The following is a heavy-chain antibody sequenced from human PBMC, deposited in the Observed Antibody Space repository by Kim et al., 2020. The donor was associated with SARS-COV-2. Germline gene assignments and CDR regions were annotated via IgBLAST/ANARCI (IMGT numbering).Heavy chain of an antibody. CDR2: ISSSGSTI. D-gene: IGHD2-2*01. CDR3: ARSSIIWYEKGYFDL. CDR1: GFTFSDYY. V-gene: IGHV3-11*01. J-gene: IGHJ2*01. Sequence: GGSLRLSCAASGFTFSDYYMSWIRQAPGKGREWVSYISSSGSTIYYADSVKGRHTIPRDNTNSSLYLQMNSLRANDTAVYYCARSSIIWYEKGYFDLWGRGTLVTVSS.